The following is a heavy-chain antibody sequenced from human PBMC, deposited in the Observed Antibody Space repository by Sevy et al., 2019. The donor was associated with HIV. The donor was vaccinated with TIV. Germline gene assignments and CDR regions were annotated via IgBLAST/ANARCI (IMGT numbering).Heavy chain of an antibody. CDR1: GFTFGDYS. V-gene: IGHV3-49*04. CDR2: IKSKASGETT. Sequence: GGSLRLSCTASGFTFGDYSMSWVRQAPGKGLEWVTFIKSKASGETTENAASVKGRFSVSRDDSKNIAYLQMNNLKTEDTAIYYCTRWSGFPSIFDYWGQGTLVTVSS. J-gene: IGHJ4*02. D-gene: IGHD3-3*01. CDR3: TRWSGFPSIFDY.